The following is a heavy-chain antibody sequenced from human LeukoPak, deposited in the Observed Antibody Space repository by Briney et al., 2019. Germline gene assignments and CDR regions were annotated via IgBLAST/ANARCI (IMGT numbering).Heavy chain of an antibody. CDR3: ARASLDSSSWGYYYYYYMDV. J-gene: IGHJ6*03. D-gene: IGHD6-6*01. V-gene: IGHV6-1*01. CDR1: GDSVSRNTAG. Sequence: SQTLSLTCVISGDSVSRNTAGWSWLRQSPSRGLEWLGRTYYRSRWYSDFAPSVKNRITINPDTSKNQFSLKLSSVTAADTAVYYCARASLDSSSWGYYYYYYMDVWGKGTTVTVSS. CDR2: TYYRSRWYS.